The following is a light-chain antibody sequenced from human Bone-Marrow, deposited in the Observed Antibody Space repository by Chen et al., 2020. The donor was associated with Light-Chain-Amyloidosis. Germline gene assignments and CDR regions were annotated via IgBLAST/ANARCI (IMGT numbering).Light chain of an antibody. V-gene: IGKV3-20*01. CDR1: QTISSNY. J-gene: IGKJ4*01. Sequence: EIVLTQSPGTLSLSPGEGSNLSCRASQTISSNYLTWYQQKFGQAPRLLIYGSSSTATGIPDRFTGSGSGTDFTRTINRLEPEDFAMYYCQQYGTSPLTFGGGTKVEIK. CDR2: GSS. CDR3: QQYGTSPLT.